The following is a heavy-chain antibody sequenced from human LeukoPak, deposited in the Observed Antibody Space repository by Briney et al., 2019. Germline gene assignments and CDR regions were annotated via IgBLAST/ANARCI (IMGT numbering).Heavy chain of an antibody. CDR1: GYTFTTYD. D-gene: IGHD2-2*01. J-gene: IGHJ4*02. V-gene: IGHV1-18*01. CDR3: ARVDCSSTSCYLFDY. CDR2: VSAYNGNT. Sequence: ASVKVSCKASGYTFTTYDFNWIRQAPGQGLEWMGWVSAYNGNTNYAQKLQGRVTMTTDTSTSTAYMELRSLRSDDTAVYYCARVDCSSTSCYLFDYWGQGTLVTVSS.